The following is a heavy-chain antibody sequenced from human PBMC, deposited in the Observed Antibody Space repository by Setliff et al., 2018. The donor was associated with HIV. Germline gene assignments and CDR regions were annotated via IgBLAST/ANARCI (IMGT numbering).Heavy chain of an antibody. CDR2: INPDTGDT. CDR1: GYTFTTYY. J-gene: IGHJ3*02. D-gene: IGHD1-26*01. CDR3: ARGGGSSAPDAFDI. Sequence: GASVKVSCKASGYTFTTYYIHWVRQAPGQGLEWLGWINPDTGDTNYAQKFQGWVTMTRDTSISTAYMELSRLRSDDTALYYCARGGGSSAPDAFDIWGQGTMVTVSS. V-gene: IGHV1-2*04.